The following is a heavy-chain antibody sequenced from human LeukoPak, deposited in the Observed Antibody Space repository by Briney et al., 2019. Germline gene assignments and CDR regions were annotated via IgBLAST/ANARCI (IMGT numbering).Heavy chain of an antibody. CDR3: ARVGYLRFLEWLFPDDYYYMDV. D-gene: IGHD3-3*01. CDR1: GYTFTSYG. CDR2: ISAYNGNT. J-gene: IGHJ6*03. V-gene: IGHV1-18*01. Sequence: ASVKVSCKASGYTFTSYGISWVRQAPGQGLEWMGWISAYNGNTNYAQKLQGRVTMTTDTSTSTAYMELRSLRSDDTAVYYCARVGYLRFLEWLFPDDYYYMDVWGKGTTVTVSS.